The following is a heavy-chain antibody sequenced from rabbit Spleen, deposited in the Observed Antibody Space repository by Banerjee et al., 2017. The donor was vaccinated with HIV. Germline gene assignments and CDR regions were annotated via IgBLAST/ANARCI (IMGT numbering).Heavy chain of an antibody. Sequence: QEQLEETGGDLVKPEGSLTLTCTASGFSFSNKAVMCWVRQAPGKGLEWIACINAVTGKAVYASWAKGRFTFSKTSSTTVTLQMTSLTVADTATYFCARDLVAVIGWNFNLWGPGTLVTVS. V-gene: IGHV1S45*01. J-gene: IGHJ4*01. D-gene: IGHD1-1*01. CDR1: GFSFSNKAV. CDR2: INAVTGKA. CDR3: ARDLVAVIGWNFNL.